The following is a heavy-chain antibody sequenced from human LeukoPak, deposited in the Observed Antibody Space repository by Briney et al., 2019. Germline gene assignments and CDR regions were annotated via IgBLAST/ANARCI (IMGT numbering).Heavy chain of an antibody. CDR3: AKVWSSWYSFDY. J-gene: IGHJ4*02. CDR2: FSRSDHRT. V-gene: IGHV3-23*01. Sequence: GGSLRLSCAASGFTFDDYAMSWVPQAPGKALEWVTDFSRSDHRTYYTHSVKGRLTISRDNSKYTLYLQINSLSVDNTAVYYCAKVWSSWYSFDYWGQGTLVTVSS. D-gene: IGHD6-13*01. CDR1: GFTFDDYA.